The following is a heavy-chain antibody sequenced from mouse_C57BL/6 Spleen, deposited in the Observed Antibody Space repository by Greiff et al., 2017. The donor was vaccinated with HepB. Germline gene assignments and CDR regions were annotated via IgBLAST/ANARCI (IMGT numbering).Heavy chain of an antibody. Sequence: VQLQQPGTELVKPGASVKLSCKASGYTFTSYWMHWVKQRPGPGLEWIGNINPSNGGTNYNEKFKSKATLTVDKSSSTAYMQLSSLTSDDSAVYYCARAVVAPDWYVDVWGTGTTVTVSS. CDR1: GYTFTSYW. J-gene: IGHJ1*03. CDR3: ARAVVAPDWYVDV. D-gene: IGHD1-1*01. V-gene: IGHV1-53*01. CDR2: INPSNGGT.